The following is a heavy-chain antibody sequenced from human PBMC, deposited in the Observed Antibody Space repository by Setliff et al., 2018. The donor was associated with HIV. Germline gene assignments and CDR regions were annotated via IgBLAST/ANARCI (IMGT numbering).Heavy chain of an antibody. J-gene: IGHJ6*03. V-gene: IGHV4-31*03. Sequence: SETLSLTCTVSGGSISSGGYYWSWIRQHPGKGLEWIGYIYYSGSTYYNPSLKSRVSISVDTSKNQFSLKLSSVTAADTAVYYCARVTSAHPTYYYYYMDVWGKGTTVTVSS. CDR1: GGSISSGGYY. D-gene: IGHD6-25*01. CDR2: IYYSGST. CDR3: ARVTSAHPTYYYYYMDV.